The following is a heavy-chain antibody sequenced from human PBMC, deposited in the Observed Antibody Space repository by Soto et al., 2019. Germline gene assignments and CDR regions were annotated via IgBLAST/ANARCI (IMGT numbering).Heavy chain of an antibody. CDR2: ISGSGGNT. CDR1: GFTFSSYF. D-gene: IGHD6-13*01. CDR3: AKNWPDRGSWHYPFDY. Sequence: PGGSLRLSCAASGFTFSSYFISWVRQAPWKGLEWVLSISGSGGNTYYTDSVKGRFTISRDNSENTLYVQMSSLRADDTAIYYCAKNWPDRGSWHYPFDYCSQGTLVTVSS. V-gene: IGHV3-23*01. J-gene: IGHJ4*02.